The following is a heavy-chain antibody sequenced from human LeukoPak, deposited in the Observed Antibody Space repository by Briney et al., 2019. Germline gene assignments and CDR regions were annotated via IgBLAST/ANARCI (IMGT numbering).Heavy chain of an antibody. Sequence: ASVTVSCKASGYTFIDYYLHWVRQAPGQGLEWMGWINPHNGDTNYAQKFQGRVTMTRDTSITTAYMELSRLKSDDTAVYYCATVRDIVVGGGPYYFDYWGQGTLVTVSS. V-gene: IGHV1-2*02. CDR1: GYTFIDYY. J-gene: IGHJ4*02. CDR2: INPHNGDT. CDR3: ATVRDIVVGGGPYYFDY. D-gene: IGHD2-15*01.